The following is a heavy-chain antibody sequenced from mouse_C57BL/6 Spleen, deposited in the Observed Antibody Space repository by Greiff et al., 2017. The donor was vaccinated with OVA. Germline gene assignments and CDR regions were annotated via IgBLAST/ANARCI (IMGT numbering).Heavy chain of an antibody. Sequence: VQLQQSGPELVKPGASVKISCTASGYAFSSSWMNWVKQRPGKGLEWIGRIYPGDGDTNYTGKFPGQATLTADKSSSTAYMQLRSLTSDDYAVDFCAREEGPYYAMDYWGQGTSVTVSS. CDR3: AREEGPYYAMDY. CDR2: IYPGDGDT. V-gene: IGHV1-82*01. J-gene: IGHJ4*01. CDR1: GYAFSSSW. D-gene: IGHD3-3*01.